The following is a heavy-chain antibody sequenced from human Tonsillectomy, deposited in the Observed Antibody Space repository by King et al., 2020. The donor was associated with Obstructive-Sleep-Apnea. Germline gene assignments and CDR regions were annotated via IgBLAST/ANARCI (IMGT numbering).Heavy chain of an antibody. V-gene: IGHV4-31*03. CDR2: IYYSGST. D-gene: IGHD3-22*01. J-gene: IGHJ3*01. Sequence: LQLQESGPGLVKPSQTLSLTCTVSGGSISSASYYWSWIRQHPGKGLEWIGYIYYSGSTYYNPSLKSRVTISVDTSKSQFSLKLSSVTAADPAVYYCARGGYYYDTSGPSHDAFDLWGQGTMVTVSS. CDR1: GGSISSASYY. CDR3: ARGGYYYDTSGPSHDAFDL.